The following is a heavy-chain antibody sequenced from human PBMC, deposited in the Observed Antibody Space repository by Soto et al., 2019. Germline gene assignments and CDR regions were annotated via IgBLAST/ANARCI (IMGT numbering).Heavy chain of an antibody. CDR1: GFTFSSYG. D-gene: IGHD3-3*01. J-gene: IGHJ6*02. V-gene: IGHV3-30*18. CDR2: ISYDGSNK. CDR3: AKHYYDFWSGYPYGMDV. Sequence: GGSLRLSCGASGFTFSSYGMHWVRQAPGKGLEWVAVISYDGSNKYYADSVKGRFTISRDNSKNTVYLQVNSLRAEDTAVYYCAKHYYDFWSGYPYGMDVWAQGTTVTVSS.